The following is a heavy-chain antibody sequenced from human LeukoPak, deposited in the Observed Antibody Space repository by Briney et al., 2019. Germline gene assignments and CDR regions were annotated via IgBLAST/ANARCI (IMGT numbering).Heavy chain of an antibody. CDR3: ARERQLERLAFGKEGSAFDY. D-gene: IGHD1-1*01. CDR1: GFTFDDYD. J-gene: IGHJ4*02. CDR2: ISWNGRNT. V-gene: IGHV3-20*04. Sequence: GGSLRLSCAASGFTFDDYDLNWVRQAPGKGLEWVSGISWNGRNTAYAESLKGRFTISRDNAKNSLYLQMNRLRAEDTAVYYCARERQLERLAFGKEGSAFDYWGQGTLVTVSS.